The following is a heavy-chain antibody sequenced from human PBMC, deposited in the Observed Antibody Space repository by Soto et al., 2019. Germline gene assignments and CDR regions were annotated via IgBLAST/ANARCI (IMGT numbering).Heavy chain of an antibody. CDR2: IIPIFGTA. V-gene: IGHV1-69*06. Sequence: ASVKVSCKASGGTFSSYAISWVRQAPGQGLEWMGGIIPIFGTANYAQKFQGRVTITADKSTSTAYMELSSLRSEDTAVYYCASRDYDSSGYYERAFDIWGPGTMVTVSS. D-gene: IGHD3-22*01. CDR1: GGTFSSYA. CDR3: ASRDYDSSGYYERAFDI. J-gene: IGHJ3*02.